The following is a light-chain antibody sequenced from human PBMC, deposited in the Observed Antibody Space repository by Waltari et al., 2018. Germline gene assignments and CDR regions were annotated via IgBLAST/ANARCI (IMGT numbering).Light chain of an antibody. V-gene: IGKV1-5*03. CDR2: KVS. CDR1: QSVGYW. J-gene: IGKJ1*01. Sequence: DIQMTQSPSTLSASVGDRVTITCRASQSVGYWLAWYQQKPGRAPKALIYKVSNLESGVPSRFSGSGSGTDFTLTISSLQPDDFATYYCQHYNGYPWTFGHGTKVEIK. CDR3: QHYNGYPWT.